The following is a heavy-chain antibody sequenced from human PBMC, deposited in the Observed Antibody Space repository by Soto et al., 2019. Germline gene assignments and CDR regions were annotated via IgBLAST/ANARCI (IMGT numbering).Heavy chain of an antibody. Sequence: SLRLSCAASGFTFSSYAMSWVRQAPGQGLEWVSAISGSGGSTYYADSVKGRFTISRDNSKNTLYLQMNSLRAEDTAVYYCAKLQGGYGIKGPGYYGMEIWGQETTVTASS. CDR3: AKLQGGYGIKGPGYYGMEI. J-gene: IGHJ6*02. D-gene: IGHD3-22*01. CDR2: ISGSGGST. V-gene: IGHV3-23*01. CDR1: GFTFSSYA.